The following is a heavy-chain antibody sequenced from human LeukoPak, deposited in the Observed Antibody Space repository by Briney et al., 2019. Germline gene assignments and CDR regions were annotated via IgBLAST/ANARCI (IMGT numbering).Heavy chain of an antibody. CDR1: GFTFSDYY. D-gene: IGHD3-10*01. V-gene: IGHV3-11*06. CDR2: ISSSSSYT. CDR3: AREGSRGTFDY. J-gene: IGHJ4*02. Sequence: GGSLRLSCAASGFTFSDYYMSWIRQAPGKGLEWVSYISSSSSYTNYADSVKGRFTISRDNAKNSLYLQMNSLRAEDTAVYYCAREGSRGTFDYWGQGTLVTVSS.